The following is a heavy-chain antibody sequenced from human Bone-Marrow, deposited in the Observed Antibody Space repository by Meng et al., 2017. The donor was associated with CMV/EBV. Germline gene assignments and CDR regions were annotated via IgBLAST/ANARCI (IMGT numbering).Heavy chain of an antibody. CDR1: GFTFSSYW. CDR3: ASSAQRYGGNTFDS. V-gene: IGHV3-7*01. J-gene: IGHJ4*02. D-gene: IGHD4-23*01. CDR2: IKQDGSEK. Sequence: LSLTCAASGFTFSSYWMSWVRQAPGKGLEWVANIKQDGSEKYYVDSVKGRFTISRDNAKNSLYLQMNSLRAEDTAVYYCASSAQRYGGNTFDSWGQGTLVTVSS.